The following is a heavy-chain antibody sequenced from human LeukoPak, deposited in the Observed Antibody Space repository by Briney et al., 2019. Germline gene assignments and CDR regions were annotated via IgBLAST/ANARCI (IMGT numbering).Heavy chain of an antibody. CDR3: ARLDRPGGGADY. Sequence: SETLSLTCTVSGGSISSGGYYWSWIRQPPGKGLEWIGYIYHSGSTYYNPSLKSRVTISVDRSKNQFSLKLSSVTAADTAVYYCARLDRPGGGADYWGQGTLVTVSS. CDR2: IYHSGST. V-gene: IGHV4-30-2*01. D-gene: IGHD4/OR15-4a*01. J-gene: IGHJ4*02. CDR1: GGSISSGGYY.